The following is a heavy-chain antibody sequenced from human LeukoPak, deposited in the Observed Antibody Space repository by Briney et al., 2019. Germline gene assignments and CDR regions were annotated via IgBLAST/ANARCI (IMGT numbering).Heavy chain of an antibody. J-gene: IGHJ3*02. D-gene: IGHD2-15*01. CDR1: GFSISSSFS. CDR2: ISQSGRT. Sequence: SSETLSLTCTVSGFSISSSFSWGRIRQAPGKGLEWIGSISQSGRTYYNPSLKSRVTISVDTSENQFSLKLNSVTDADTAVYFCSREDVVVVVAATHDVFDIWGQGTMVTVSA. V-gene: IGHV4-38-2*02. CDR3: SREDVVVVVAATHDVFDI.